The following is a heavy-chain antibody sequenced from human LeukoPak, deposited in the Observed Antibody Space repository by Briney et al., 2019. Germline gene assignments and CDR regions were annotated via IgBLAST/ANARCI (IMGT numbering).Heavy chain of an antibody. D-gene: IGHD2/OR15-2a*01. CDR2: ISSSSSYI. V-gene: IGHV3-21*05. CDR3: ARDLNSRLDY. Sequence: GGSLRLSCAASGFTFSSYSMNWVRQAPGKGLEWVSYISSSSSYIYYADSVKGRFTISRDNAKNSLYLQMNSLRAEDTAVYYCARDLNSRLDYWGQGTLVTVSS. CDR1: GFTFSSYS. J-gene: IGHJ4*02.